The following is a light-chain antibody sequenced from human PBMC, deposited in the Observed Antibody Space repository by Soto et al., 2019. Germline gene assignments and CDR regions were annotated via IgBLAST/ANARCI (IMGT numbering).Light chain of an antibody. CDR2: LGS. CDR1: QSLLHSNGYNY. J-gene: IGKJ4*01. CDR3: MQALQTPLT. V-gene: IGKV2-28*01. Sequence: DIVMTQSPLSLPVTPGEPASISCRSSQSLLHSNGYNYLDWYLQKPGQSPQLLIYLGSNRASGVPDRVSGSGSGTDFTLKISRVEAEHVGVYYCMQALQTPLTFGGGTKVEIK.